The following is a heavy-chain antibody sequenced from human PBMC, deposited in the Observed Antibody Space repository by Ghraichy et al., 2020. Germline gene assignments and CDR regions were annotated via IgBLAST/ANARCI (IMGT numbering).Heavy chain of an antibody. Sequence: ASVKVSCKASGYTFTGYYMHWVRQAPGQGLEWMGWINPNSGGTNYAQKFQGWVTMTRDTSISTAYMELSRLRSDDTAVYYCARGSLWVRRDAFDIWGQGTMVTVSS. CDR1: GYTFTGYY. V-gene: IGHV1-2*04. CDR2: INPNSGGT. D-gene: IGHD2/OR15-2a*01. J-gene: IGHJ3*02. CDR3: ARGSLWVRRDAFDI.